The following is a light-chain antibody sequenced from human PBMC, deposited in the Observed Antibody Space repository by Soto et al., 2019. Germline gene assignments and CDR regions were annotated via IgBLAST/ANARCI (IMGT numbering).Light chain of an antibody. CDR3: NSYTTSSTYV. Sequence: SVLTQPASVSGSPGQSITISCTGTSSDVGSYNRVSWYQQPPGTAPKLIIYDVSNRPSGVSIRFSGSKSGNTASLTISGLQAEDEADYFCNSYTTSSTYVFGTGTQLTVL. CDR2: DVS. J-gene: IGLJ1*01. CDR1: SSDVGSYNR. V-gene: IGLV2-14*01.